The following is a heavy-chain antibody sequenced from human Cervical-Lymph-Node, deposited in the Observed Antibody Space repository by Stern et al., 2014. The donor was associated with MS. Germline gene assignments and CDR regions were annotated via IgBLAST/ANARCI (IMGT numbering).Heavy chain of an antibody. CDR3: VLGGRVTVFGVAIVSDFAS. Sequence: VQLVQSGGGLVPSGGSLRLSCSASGVSFSGYALYWVRRAPGKGLEYVLGSSPNGGRTNYADSVKDRFTISRDNFRNTLYLQMASLRPEDMAVYYCVLGGRVTVFGVAIVSDFASWGPGTQVTVSS. CDR1: GVSFSGYA. J-gene: IGHJ4*02. V-gene: IGHV3-64D*06. D-gene: IGHD3-3*01. CDR2: SSPNGGRT.